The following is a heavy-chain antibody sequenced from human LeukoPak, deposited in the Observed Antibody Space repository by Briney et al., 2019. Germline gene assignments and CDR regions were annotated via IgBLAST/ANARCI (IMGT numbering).Heavy chain of an antibody. CDR2: IYYSGST. CDR1: GGSISSSSYY. D-gene: IGHD6-13*01. J-gene: IGHJ4*02. Sequence: PSETLSLTCTASGGSISSSSYYWGWIRQPPGKGLEWIGSIYYSGSTYYNPSLKSRVTISVDTSKNQFSLKLSSVTAADTAVYYCARSDSSSFDYWGQGTLVTVSS. V-gene: IGHV4-39*01. CDR3: ARSDSSSFDY.